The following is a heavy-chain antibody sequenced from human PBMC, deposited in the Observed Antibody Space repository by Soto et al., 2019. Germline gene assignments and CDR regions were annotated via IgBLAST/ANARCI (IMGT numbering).Heavy chain of an antibody. CDR1: GFTFSSYS. D-gene: IGHD6-19*01. CDR3: XRDKQWLVRSYYYGMDV. V-gene: IGHV3-21*01. Sequence: PGGSLRLSCPASGFTFSSYSMNWVRQAPGKGLEWVSSISSSSSYIYYADSVKGRFTISRDNAKNSLYLQMDSLRAEDTAVYYCXRDKQWLVRSYYYGMDVWGQGTTVTVSS. CDR2: ISSSSSYI. J-gene: IGHJ6*02.